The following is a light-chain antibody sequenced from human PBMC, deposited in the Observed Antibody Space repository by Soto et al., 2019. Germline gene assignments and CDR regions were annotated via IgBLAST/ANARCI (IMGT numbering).Light chain of an antibody. V-gene: IGLV2-8*01. Sequence: QSAPTQPPSASGSPGQSATISCTGTSSDVGGYNYVSWYQQYPGNAPKLMFDEVSKPPSGVHHRFSGNNSTKTALVTVSVHQPEDEADYCCSSYAGISTWVFGGGTKLTVL. J-gene: IGLJ2*01. CDR2: EVS. CDR3: SSYAGISTWV. CDR1: SSDVGGYNY.